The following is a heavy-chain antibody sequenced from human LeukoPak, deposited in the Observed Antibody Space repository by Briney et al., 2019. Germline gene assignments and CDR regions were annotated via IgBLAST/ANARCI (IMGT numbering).Heavy chain of an antibody. CDR3: ARDGILWFGGLLYSFDY. V-gene: IGHV1-69*13. D-gene: IGHD3-10*01. Sequence: SVKVSCKASGGTFSSYGISGVRQAPGQGLEWMGGIIPIFGTANYAQKFQGRVTITADESTSTAYMELSSLRSEDTAVYYCARDGILWFGGLLYSFDYWGQGTLVTVSS. J-gene: IGHJ4*02. CDR1: GGTFSSYG. CDR2: IIPIFGTA.